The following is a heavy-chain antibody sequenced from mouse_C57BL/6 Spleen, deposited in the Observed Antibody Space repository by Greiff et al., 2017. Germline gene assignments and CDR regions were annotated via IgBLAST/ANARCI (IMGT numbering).Heavy chain of an antibody. CDR3: AREWDGFAY. V-gene: IGHV5-4*01. J-gene: IGHJ3*01. Sequence: EVKLVESGGGLVKPGGSLKLSCAASGFTFSSYAMSWVRQTPEKRLEWVATISDGGSYTYYPDNVKGRFTISRDNAKNNLYLQMSHLKSEDTAMYYCAREWDGFAYWGQGTLVTVSA. CDR2: ISDGGSYT. D-gene: IGHD4-1*01. CDR1: GFTFSSYA.